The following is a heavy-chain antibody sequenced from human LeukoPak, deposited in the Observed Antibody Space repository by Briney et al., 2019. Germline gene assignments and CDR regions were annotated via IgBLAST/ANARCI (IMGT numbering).Heavy chain of an antibody. J-gene: IGHJ4*02. CDR2: IYYSGST. CDR3: ARDATIAAAGPGYFDY. CDR1: GGSISSGGYY. Sequence: SETLSLTCTVSGGSISSGGYYWSWIRQHPGKGLEWIGYIYYSGSTYYNPSLKSRVTISVDTSKNQFSLKLSSVTAVDTAVYYCARDATIAAAGPGYFDYWGQGTLVTVSS. D-gene: IGHD6-13*01. V-gene: IGHV4-31*03.